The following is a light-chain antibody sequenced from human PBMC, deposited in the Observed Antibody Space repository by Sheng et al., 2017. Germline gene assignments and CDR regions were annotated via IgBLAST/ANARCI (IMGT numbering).Light chain of an antibody. V-gene: IGLV1-40*01. J-gene: IGLJ1*01. CDR3: QSYDSSLSGFYV. CDR1: SSNIGANYA. CDR2: GNN. Sequence: QSVLTQPPSVSGAPGQRVTISCTGSSSNIGANYAVHWYQQLPGTAPKLLISGNNNRPSGVPDRFSGSKSGTSASLAITGLQAEDEADYYCQSYDSSLSGFYVFGTGTTVTVL.